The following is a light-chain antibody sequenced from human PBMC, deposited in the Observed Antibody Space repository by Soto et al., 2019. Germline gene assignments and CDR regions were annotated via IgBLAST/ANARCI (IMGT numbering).Light chain of an antibody. J-gene: IGLJ3*02. Sequence: QSVLTQPPSASGSPGQSVTISCTGTSSDVGAYKYVSWYQQYPGKAPKLMIYEVTKRPSGISNRFSGSKSAYTASLTISGLQTEDEADYYCISYTSGSAWVFGGGTKLTVL. V-gene: IGLV2-14*01. CDR3: ISYTSGSAWV. CDR2: EVT. CDR1: SSDVGAYKY.